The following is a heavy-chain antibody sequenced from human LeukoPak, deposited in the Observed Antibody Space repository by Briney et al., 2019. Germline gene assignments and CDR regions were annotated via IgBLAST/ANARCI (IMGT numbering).Heavy chain of an antibody. CDR1: GFFVSNNY. J-gene: IGHJ4*02. CDR3: ATSRVFDY. V-gene: IGHV3-66*01. CDR2: IYSGGDT. Sequence: GGSLRLSCAASGFFVSNNYMSWVRQAPGKGLEWVSVIYSGGDTYYADSVKGRFSISRDNAENSLYLQMNSLKAEDTAVYYCATSRVFDYWGQGALVIVSS.